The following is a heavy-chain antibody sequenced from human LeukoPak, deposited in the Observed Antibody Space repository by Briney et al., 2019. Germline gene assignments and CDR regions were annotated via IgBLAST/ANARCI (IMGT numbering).Heavy chain of an antibody. D-gene: IGHD4-23*01. J-gene: IGHJ6*04. CDR1: GYIFKSYG. Sequence: ASVKVSCKASGYIFKSYGVNWVRQAPGQGLEWVGWISGFNGKTDYAQRFEGRVTMTRDTSTNTAYMELRSLRSEDTAVHYCARSGILVTGVRMDVWGKGTTVIVSS. V-gene: IGHV1-18*01. CDR2: ISGFNGKT. CDR3: ARSGILVTGVRMDV.